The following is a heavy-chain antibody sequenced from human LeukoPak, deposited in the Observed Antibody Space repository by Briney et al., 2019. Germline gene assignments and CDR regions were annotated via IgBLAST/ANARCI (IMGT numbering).Heavy chain of an antibody. CDR1: GASIRSHY. Sequence: SETLSLTCTVSGASIRSHYWSWLRQPPGKGLEWIGYMYYSGNSNYNPALKSRVTISVDTSKNQFSLKLSSVTAADTAVYYCARAKKGYSSSWYTPPPPYFDYWGQGTLVTVSS. J-gene: IGHJ4*02. CDR3: ARAKKGYSSSWYTPPPPYFDY. CDR2: MYYSGNS. V-gene: IGHV4-59*11. D-gene: IGHD6-13*01.